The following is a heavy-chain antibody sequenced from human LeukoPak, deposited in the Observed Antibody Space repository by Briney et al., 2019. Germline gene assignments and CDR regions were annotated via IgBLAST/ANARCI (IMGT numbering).Heavy chain of an antibody. CDR3: AKDSRVGSSGSRNAFDI. CDR1: GFTFSSYG. CDR2: TQYDVSNK. J-gene: IGHJ3*02. D-gene: IGHD6-19*01. Sequence: GGSLRLSCAASGFTFSSYGMHWVHQAPGKGLEWVAFTQYDVSNKHYVDSVKGRFTISRDNSKNTLFLQMNSLTVEDTAVYYRAKDSRVGSSGSRNAFDIWGQGTMVTVSS. V-gene: IGHV3-30*02.